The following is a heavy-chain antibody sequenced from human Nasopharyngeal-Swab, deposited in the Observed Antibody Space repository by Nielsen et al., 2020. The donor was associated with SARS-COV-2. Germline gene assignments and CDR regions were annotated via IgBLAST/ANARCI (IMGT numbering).Heavy chain of an antibody. CDR3: ASGHLVVVVAATNYYYGMDV. Sequence: SVKVSCKASGGTFSSYAISWVRQAPGQGLEWMGGIIPIFGTANYAQKFQGRVTITADKSTSTAYMELSSLRSEGTAVYYCASGHLVVVVAATNYYYGMDVWGQGTTVTVSS. CDR1: GGTFSSYA. V-gene: IGHV1-69*06. J-gene: IGHJ6*02. D-gene: IGHD2-15*01. CDR2: IIPIFGTA.